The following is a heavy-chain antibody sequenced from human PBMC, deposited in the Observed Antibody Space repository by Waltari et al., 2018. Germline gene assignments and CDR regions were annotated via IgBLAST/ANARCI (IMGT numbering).Heavy chain of an antibody. V-gene: IGHV1-2*02. Sequence: QVQLVQSGAEVKKPGASVKVSCKASGYTFTGYYMHWVRQAPGQGLEWMGGINPNSGGTNEAKKFKGRVTMTRETSMSTAYMGLSRLGSDDTAVYYCARDSWSSTSCGFDPWGQGTLVTVSS. D-gene: IGHD2-2*01. J-gene: IGHJ5*02. CDR1: GYTFTGYY. CDR2: INPNSGGT. CDR3: ARDSWSSTSCGFDP.